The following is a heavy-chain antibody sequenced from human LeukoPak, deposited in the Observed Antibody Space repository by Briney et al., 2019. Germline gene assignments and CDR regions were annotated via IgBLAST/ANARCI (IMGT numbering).Heavy chain of an antibody. CDR3: AREKGYCSGGSCYSRDDAFDI. CDR2: IYYSGST. J-gene: IGHJ3*02. CDR1: GGSISSYY. Sequence: KPSETLSLTCTVSGGSISSYYWSWIRQPPGKGLEWIGYIYYSGSTIYNPSLKSRVTISVDTSKNQFSLKLSSVTAADTAVYYCAREKGYCSGGSCYSRDDAFDIWGQGTMVTVSS. V-gene: IGHV4-59*01. D-gene: IGHD2-15*01.